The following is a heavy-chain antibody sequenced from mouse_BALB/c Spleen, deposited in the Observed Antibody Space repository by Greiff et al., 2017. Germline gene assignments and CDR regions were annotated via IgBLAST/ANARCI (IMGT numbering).Heavy chain of an antibody. D-gene: IGHD2-13*01. CDR2: INSNGGST. CDR3: ARDDYDY. J-gene: IGHJ2*01. CDR1: GFTFSSYG. V-gene: IGHV5-6-3*01. Sequence: EVKLMESGGGLVQPGGSLKLSCAASGFTFSSYGMSWVRQTPDKRLELVATINSNGGSTYYPDSVKGRFTISRDNAKNTLYLQMSSLKSEDTAMYYCARDDYDYWGQGTTLTVSS.